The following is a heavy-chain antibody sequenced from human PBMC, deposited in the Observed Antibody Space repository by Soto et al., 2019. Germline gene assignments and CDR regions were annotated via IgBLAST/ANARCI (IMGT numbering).Heavy chain of an antibody. D-gene: IGHD2-8*01. V-gene: IGHV1-2*04. CDR2: INPKSGGT. Sequence: ASVKVSCKASGYSFTDYHIHWVRQAPGQGLEWLGRINPKSGGTSTAQKFQGWVTMTTDTSISTASMELTRLTSDDTAIYYCARGNSTDCSNGVCSFFYYYGMDVWGQGTTVTVSS. CDR1: GYSFTDYH. CDR3: ARGNSTDCSNGVCSFFYYYGMDV. J-gene: IGHJ6*02.